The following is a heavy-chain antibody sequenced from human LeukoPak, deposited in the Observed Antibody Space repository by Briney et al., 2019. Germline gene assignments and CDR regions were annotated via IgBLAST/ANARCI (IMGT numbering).Heavy chain of an antibody. Sequence: SETLALTCTVSGASTAGYYWSWIRQPPGKGLEWIGYFRNPNYNPSLKSRVTISGETSKNQFSLKLNSVTAADTAVSYCATYRGGGGGVGYWGPGTLVIVSS. CDR2: FRNP. CDR3: ATYRGGGGGVGY. J-gene: IGHJ4*02. D-gene: IGHD3-16*01. V-gene: IGHV4-59*01. CDR1: GASTAGYY.